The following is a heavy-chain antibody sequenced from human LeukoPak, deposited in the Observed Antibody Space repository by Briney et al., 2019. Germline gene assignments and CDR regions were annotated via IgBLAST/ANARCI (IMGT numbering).Heavy chain of an antibody. Sequence: ASVKVSCKASGYTFTGYYMHWVRQAPGQGLEWMGWINPNSGGTNYAQKFQGRVTMTRDTSISTAYMELSRLRSDDTAVYYCARDLRSGWITSGSNWFDPWGQGTLVTVSS. CDR3: ARDLRSGWITSGSNWFDP. CDR2: INPNSGGT. CDR1: GYTFTGYY. V-gene: IGHV1-2*02. D-gene: IGHD6-19*01. J-gene: IGHJ5*02.